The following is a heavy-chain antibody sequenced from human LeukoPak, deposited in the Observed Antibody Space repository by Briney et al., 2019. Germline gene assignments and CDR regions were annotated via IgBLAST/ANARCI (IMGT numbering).Heavy chain of an antibody. D-gene: IGHD3-10*01. J-gene: IGHJ6*03. CDR1: GGSISSYY. Sequence: SETLSLTCTGSGGSISSYYWSWIRQPAGNGLEWIGRIYTSGSTNYNPSLSSRVTMSVDTSKNQLSLKLSSVTAADTAVYYCARGPPDYYGSRSYYGDYYYMDVWGKGTTVTVSS. CDR3: ARGPPDYYGSRSYYGDYYYMDV. CDR2: IYTSGST. V-gene: IGHV4-4*07.